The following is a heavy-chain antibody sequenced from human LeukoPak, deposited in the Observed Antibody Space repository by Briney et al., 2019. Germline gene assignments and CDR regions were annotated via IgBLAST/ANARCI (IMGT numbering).Heavy chain of an antibody. CDR3: ARDWRDSYGSGSD. V-gene: IGHV4-61*01. Sequence: PSETLSLTCTVSGGSVNSGSYYWSWIRQPPGKGLEYIGYVYYSGSTNYNPSLKSRVTISVDTSKSQFSLNLRSVTAADTAVYYCARDWRDSYGSGSDWGQGIRVTVSS. J-gene: IGHJ4*02. D-gene: IGHD3-10*01. CDR1: GGSVNSGSYY. CDR2: VYYSGST.